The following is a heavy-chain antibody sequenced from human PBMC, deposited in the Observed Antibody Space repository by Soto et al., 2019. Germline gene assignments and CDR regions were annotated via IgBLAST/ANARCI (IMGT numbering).Heavy chain of an antibody. Sequence: GGSLRLSCAASGFTFDDYAMHWVRQAPGKGLEWVSGISWNSGSIGYADSVKGRFTISRDNAKNSLYLQMNSLRAEDTALYYCAKDRTVTTRGPLDYWGQGTLVTVSS. V-gene: IGHV3-9*01. CDR2: ISWNSGSI. D-gene: IGHD4-4*01. CDR3: AKDRTVTTRGPLDY. J-gene: IGHJ4*02. CDR1: GFTFDDYA.